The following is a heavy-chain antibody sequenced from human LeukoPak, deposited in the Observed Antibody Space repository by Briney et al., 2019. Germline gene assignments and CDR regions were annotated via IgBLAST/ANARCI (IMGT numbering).Heavy chain of an antibody. J-gene: IGHJ6*02. D-gene: IGHD3-10*01. CDR2: IIPIFGTA. Sequence: SVTVSCKASGGTFSSYAISWVRQAPGQGLEWMGGIIPIFGTANYAQKFQGRVTITADESTSTAYMELSSLRSEDTAVYYCARDYKGPDYYYYGMDVWGQGTTVTVSS. CDR1: GGTFSSYA. V-gene: IGHV1-69*01. CDR3: ARDYKGPDYYYYGMDV.